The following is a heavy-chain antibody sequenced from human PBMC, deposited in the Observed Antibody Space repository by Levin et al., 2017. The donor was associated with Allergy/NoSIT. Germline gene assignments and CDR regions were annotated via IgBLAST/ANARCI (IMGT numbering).Heavy chain of an antibody. V-gene: IGHV4-30-2*01. CDR2: IYHSGST. Sequence: PSETLSLTCAVSGGSISSGGYSWSWIRQPPGKGLEWIGYIYHSGSTYYNPSLKSRVTISVDRSKNQFSLKLSSVTAADTAVYYCASGSTSCYDLDECQYYFDYWGQGTLVTVSS. CDR3: ASGSTSCYDLDECQYYFDY. CDR1: GGSISSGGYS. J-gene: IGHJ4*02. D-gene: IGHD2-2*01.